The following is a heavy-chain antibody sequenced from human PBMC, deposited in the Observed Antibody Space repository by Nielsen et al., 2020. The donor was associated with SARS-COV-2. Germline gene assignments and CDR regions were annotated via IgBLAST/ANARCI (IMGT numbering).Heavy chain of an antibody. Sequence: GSLRLSCAVYGGSFSGYYWSWIRQPPGKGLEWIGEINHSGSTNYIPSLKSRVTISVDSSKNLVSLNLTSVTAADTAVYYCARGAGFDWFHDYFDYWGQGSLVTVSS. J-gene: IGHJ4*02. CDR2: INHSGST. CDR1: GGSFSGYY. CDR3: ARGAGFDWFHDYFDY. V-gene: IGHV4-34*01. D-gene: IGHD3-9*01.